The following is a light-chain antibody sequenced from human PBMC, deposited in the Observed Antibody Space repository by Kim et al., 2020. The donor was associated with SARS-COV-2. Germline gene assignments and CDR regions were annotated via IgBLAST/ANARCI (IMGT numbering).Light chain of an antibody. J-gene: IGLJ2*01. Sequence: SITISCPGTSSAVGGYNYVSWYQQHPGKAPKLMIYDVTNRPSGVSNRFSGSKSGNTASLTISALQAEDEADYYCTSYTSSNTLHVVFGGGTQLTVL. CDR1: SSAVGGYNY. V-gene: IGLV2-14*04. CDR2: DVT. CDR3: TSYTSSNTLHVV.